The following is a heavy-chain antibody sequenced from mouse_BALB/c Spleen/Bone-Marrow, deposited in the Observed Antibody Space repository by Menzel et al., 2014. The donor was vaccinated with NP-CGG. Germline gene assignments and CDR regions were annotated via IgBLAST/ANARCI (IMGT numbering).Heavy chain of an antibody. CDR3: ARHEDLDIRRSLSAMDY. CDR1: GYTFTDYI. CDR2: FYPGSGSI. J-gene: IGHJ4*01. V-gene: IGHV1-62-2*01. Sequence: QVHLQQSGAELVKPGTSVNLSCKASGYTFTDYIMHWVKQRSGQGLEWIGWFYPGSGSIKYNEKFKDKATLTADKSSNTVYMELSRLTSEDSVDYFCARHEDLDIRRSLSAMDYWGQGPSVNVPP. D-gene: IGHD2-12*01.